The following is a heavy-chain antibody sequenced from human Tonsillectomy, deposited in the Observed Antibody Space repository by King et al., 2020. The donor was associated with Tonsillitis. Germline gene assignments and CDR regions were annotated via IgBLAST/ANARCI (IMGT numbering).Heavy chain of an antibody. V-gene: IGHV1-2*02. D-gene: IGHD3-10*01. CDR1: GYTFTGYY. CDR2: INPNSGGT. J-gene: IGHJ4*02. Sequence: VQLVESGAEVKKPGASVKVSCKASGYTFTGYYMHWVRQAPGQGLEWMGWINPNSGGTNYAQKFQGRVTMTRDTPISTAYMELSRLRSDDTAVYYCARALPTYYYGSGSPWGQGTLVTVSS. CDR3: ARALPTYYYGSGSP.